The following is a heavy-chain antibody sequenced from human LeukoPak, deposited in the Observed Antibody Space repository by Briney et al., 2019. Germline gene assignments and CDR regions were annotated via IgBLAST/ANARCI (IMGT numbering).Heavy chain of an antibody. CDR3: ARAPSSYESGNGYPNLGWLDP. CDR1: GYPIGLDYY. Sequence: QPSETLSLTCKVSGYPIGLDYYWVWIRQAPGRGLQWIGGFHRGRIQYNSALKSRVTISIDSSKNQFSLRMWPVTAADTAFYFCARAPSSYESGNGYPNLGWLDPWGQGALVTVSS. V-gene: IGHV4-38-2*02. D-gene: IGHD5-24*01. CDR2: FHRGRI. J-gene: IGHJ5*02.